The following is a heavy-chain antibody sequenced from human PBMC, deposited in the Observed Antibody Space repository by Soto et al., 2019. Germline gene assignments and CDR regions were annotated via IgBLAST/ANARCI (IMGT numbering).Heavy chain of an antibody. Sequence: GGSLRLSCAASGFTFSSYAMSWVRQAPGKGLEWVSAISGSGGSTYYADSVKGRFTISRDNSKNTLYLQMNSLRDEDTAVYYCARDLTFPATRRGMDVWGQGTTVTVSS. V-gene: IGHV3-23*01. CDR2: ISGSGGST. CDR1: GFTFSSYA. CDR3: ARDLTFPATRRGMDV. J-gene: IGHJ6*02.